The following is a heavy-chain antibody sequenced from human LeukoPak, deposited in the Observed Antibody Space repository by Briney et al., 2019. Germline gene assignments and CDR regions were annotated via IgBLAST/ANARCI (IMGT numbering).Heavy chain of an antibody. CDR2: ISYDGSNK. Sequence: PGGSLRLSCAASGFTFSSYGMHWVRQAPGKGLEWVAVISYDGSNKYYADSVKGRFTISRDNSKNTLYLQMNSLRAEDTAVYYCAKGARYSYGSGAFGDYWGQGTMVSDSS. CDR1: GFTFSSYG. D-gene: IGHD5-18*01. V-gene: IGHV3-30*18. J-gene: IGHJ4*02. CDR3: AKGARYSYGSGAFGDY.